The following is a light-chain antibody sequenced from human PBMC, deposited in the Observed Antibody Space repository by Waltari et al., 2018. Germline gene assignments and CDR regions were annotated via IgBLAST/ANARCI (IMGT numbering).Light chain of an antibody. CDR3: MIWHSSAWV. CDR2: YKSDSDK. Sequence: QAVLTQPSSLSASPGASASLTCTLRSGINVGTYRLSWYHHKPGSPPQYLLRYKSDSDKQQGSGVPSRFSGSKDASANAGILLTSGLQSEDEADYYCMIWHSSAWVFGGGTKLTVL. CDR1: SGINVGTYR. V-gene: IGLV5-45*02. J-gene: IGLJ3*02.